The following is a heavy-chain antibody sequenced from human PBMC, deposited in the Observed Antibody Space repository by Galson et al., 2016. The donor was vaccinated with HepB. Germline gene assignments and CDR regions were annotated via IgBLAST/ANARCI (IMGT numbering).Heavy chain of an antibody. CDR3: ARVDVALYDLLDY. CDR1: NYSVTSGFH. Sequence: SETLSLTCIVSNYSVTSGFHWGWIRQPPGKGLEWIGTIYHSGTTFYNPSLKARVTISVDTSKDQFSLMLSSVTAADTAVYYCARVDVALYDLLDYWGQGTLVTVSS. CDR2: IYHSGTT. V-gene: IGHV4-38-2*02. J-gene: IGHJ4*02. D-gene: IGHD2-15*01.